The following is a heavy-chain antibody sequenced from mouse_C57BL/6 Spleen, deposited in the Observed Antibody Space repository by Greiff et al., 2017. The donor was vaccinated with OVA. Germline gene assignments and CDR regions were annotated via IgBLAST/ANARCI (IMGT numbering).Heavy chain of an antibody. Sequence: QVQLQQPGAELVKPGASVKLSCKASGYTFTSYWMHWVKQRPGQGLEWIGMINPKSGSTNYNEKFKSKATLTVDKSSSTAYMQLSSLTSEDAAVYYCARSRWYAMDYWGQGTSVTVSS. D-gene: IGHD1-1*02. J-gene: IGHJ4*01. CDR2: INPKSGST. CDR1: GYTFTSYW. V-gene: IGHV1-64*01. CDR3: ARSRWYAMDY.